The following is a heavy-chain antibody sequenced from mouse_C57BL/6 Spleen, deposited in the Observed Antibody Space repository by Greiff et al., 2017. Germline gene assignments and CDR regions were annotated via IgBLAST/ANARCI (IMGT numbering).Heavy chain of an antibody. CDR3: AIDCDGAGFAY. J-gene: IGHJ3*01. V-gene: IGHV5-17*01. CDR1: GFTFSDYG. CDR2: ISSGSSTI. Sequence: EVQLVQSGGGLVKPGGSLKLSCAASGFTFSDYGMHWVRQAPGKGLEWVAYISSGSSTIYYADTVKGRFTIARDNAKNTLFLQMTSLKADDTAMYYCAIDCDGAGFAYWGQGTLVTVSA.